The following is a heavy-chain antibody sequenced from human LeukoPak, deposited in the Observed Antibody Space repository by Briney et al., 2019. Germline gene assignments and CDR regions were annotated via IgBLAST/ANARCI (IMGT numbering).Heavy chain of an antibody. D-gene: IGHD3-10*01. J-gene: IGHJ6*01. CDR2: VDPEEGEA. CDR3: ARDPIYDSGSHSTSQGMDV. V-gene: IGHV1-69-2*01. CDR1: GYTFTDHY. Sequence: GASVKVSCKASGYTFTDHYIHWVQQAPGKGLEWVGRVDPEEGEAISAQKFQGRVAISADTSTGTAYLELNSLRADDTAVYYCARDPIYDSGSHSTSQGMDVWGQGTTVTVSS.